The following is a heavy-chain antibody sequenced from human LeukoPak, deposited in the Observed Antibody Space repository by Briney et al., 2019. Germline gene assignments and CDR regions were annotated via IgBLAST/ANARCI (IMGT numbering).Heavy chain of an antibody. CDR1: GFTFSSYA. D-gene: IGHD3-9*01. V-gene: IGHV3-23*01. Sequence: GGSLRLSCAAPGFTFSSYAMSWVRQAPGKGLEWVSAISGSGGSTYYADSVKGRFTISRDNSKNTLYLQMNSLRAEDTAVYYCAKDLVLRYFDWDAYYFDYWGRGTLVTVSS. J-gene: IGHJ4*02. CDR2: ISGSGGST. CDR3: AKDLVLRYFDWDAYYFDY.